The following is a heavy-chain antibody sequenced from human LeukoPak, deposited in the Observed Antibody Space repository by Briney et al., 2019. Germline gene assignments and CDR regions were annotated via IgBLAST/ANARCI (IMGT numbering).Heavy chain of an antibody. D-gene: IGHD1-20*01. CDR1: GFTFSSYS. V-gene: IGHV3-21*01. CDR3: ASTPVYNWNDVDFDY. CDR2: ISSSSSYI. J-gene: IGHJ4*02. Sequence: PGGSLRLSCAASGFTFSSYSMNWVRQAPGKGLEWVSSISSSSSYIYYADSVKGRFTISRDNAKNSLYLQMNSLRAEDTAVYYCASTPVYNWNDVDFDYWGQGTLVTVSS.